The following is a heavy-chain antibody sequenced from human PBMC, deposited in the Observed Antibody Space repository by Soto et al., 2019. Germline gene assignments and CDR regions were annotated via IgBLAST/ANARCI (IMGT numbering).Heavy chain of an antibody. V-gene: IGHV3-48*01. CDR3: ARSTSDYSNFDS. Sequence: GGSLRLSCAASGFTFRNYGMNWVRQAPGKGLEWVSYIGIGSSTKYYADSVKGRFTISRDNSKNTLYLQMNSLRAEDTAVYYCARSTSDYSNFDSWGQGTLVTVSS. D-gene: IGHD4-4*01. CDR1: GFTFRNYG. J-gene: IGHJ4*02. CDR2: IGIGSSTK.